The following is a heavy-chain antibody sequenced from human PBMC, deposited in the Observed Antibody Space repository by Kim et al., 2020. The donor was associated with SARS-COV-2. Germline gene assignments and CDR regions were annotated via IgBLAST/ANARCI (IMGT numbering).Heavy chain of an antibody. J-gene: IGHJ6*02. Sequence: ASVKVSCKASGYTFTSYAMNWVRQAPGQGLEWMGWINTNTGNPTYAQGFTGRFVFSLDTSVSTAYLQISSLKAEDTAVYYCAREEQWLVSYYYGMDVWGQGTTVTVSS. CDR3: AREEQWLVSYYYGMDV. CDR1: GYTFTSYA. CDR2: INTNTGNP. V-gene: IGHV7-4-1*02. D-gene: IGHD6-19*01.